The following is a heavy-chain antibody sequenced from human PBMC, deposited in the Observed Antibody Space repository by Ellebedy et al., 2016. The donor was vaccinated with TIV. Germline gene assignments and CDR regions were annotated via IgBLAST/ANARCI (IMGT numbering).Heavy chain of an antibody. V-gene: IGHV4-61*01. CDR1: GASVSSGSYY. Sequence: SETLSLTXTVSGASVSSGSYYWTWIRQPPGKGLERIGYIYFSGSTNYNPSLKSRVTMSIDTSKSQFSLNLTSVTAADTAVYYCARMYRSGSRSYHWIDPWGQGTLVTVSS. J-gene: IGHJ5*02. CDR2: IYFSGST. CDR3: ARMYRSGSRSYHWIDP. D-gene: IGHD3-10*01.